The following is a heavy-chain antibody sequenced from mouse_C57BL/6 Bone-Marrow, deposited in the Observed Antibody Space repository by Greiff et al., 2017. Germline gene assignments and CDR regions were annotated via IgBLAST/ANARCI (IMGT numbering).Heavy chain of an antibody. D-gene: IGHD2-4*01. CDR3: TTLYDYDGGY. CDR2: IDPENGDT. J-gene: IGHJ4*01. V-gene: IGHV14-4*01. CDR1: GFNIKDDY. Sequence: EVHLVESGAELVRPGASVKLSCTASGFNIKDDYMHWVKQRPEQGLEWIGWIDPENGDTEYASKFQGKATITADTSSNTAYLQLSSLTSEDTAVYYCTTLYDYDGGYWGQGTSVTVSS.